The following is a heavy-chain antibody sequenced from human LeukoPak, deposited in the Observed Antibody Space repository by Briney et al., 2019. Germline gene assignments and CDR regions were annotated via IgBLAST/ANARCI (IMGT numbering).Heavy chain of an antibody. CDR1: GYRFNSYW. D-gene: IGHD3-22*01. CDR2: IAHSDSYT. Sequence: GEALMFSCVSSGYRFNSYWHRWVRHLRGKGVEWMGMIAHSDSYTNYSQSIQGHVTNSADTTISTAYLQSSSLKASDTAMYYCARHVGYYDSSGYYFLTLDYWGQGTLVTVSS. CDR3: ARHVGYYDSSGYYFLTLDY. J-gene: IGHJ4*02. V-gene: IGHV5-10-1*01.